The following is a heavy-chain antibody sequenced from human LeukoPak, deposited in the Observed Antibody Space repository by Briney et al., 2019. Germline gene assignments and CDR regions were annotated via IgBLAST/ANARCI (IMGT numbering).Heavy chain of an antibody. V-gene: IGHV1-2*02. CDR3: ARDWAVDTAQGAFDY. D-gene: IGHD5-18*01. CDR1: GYTFTGYY. J-gene: IGHJ4*02. Sequence: GASVKVSCKASGYTFTGYYMHWVRQAPGQGLEWMGWINPNSGGTNYAQKFQGRVTMTRDTSISTAYMELSRLRSEDTAVYYCARDWAVDTAQGAFDYWGQGTLVTVSS. CDR2: INPNSGGT.